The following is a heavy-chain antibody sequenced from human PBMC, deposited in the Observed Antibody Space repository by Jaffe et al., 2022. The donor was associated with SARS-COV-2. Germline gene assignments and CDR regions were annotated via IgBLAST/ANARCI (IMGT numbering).Heavy chain of an antibody. CDR3: AKVRPPATYYYFGMDV. CDR1: GFSFENYG. J-gene: IGHJ6*02. CDR2: VAFDGTDT. Sequence: QVQLVESGGGVVQPGRSLRLSCVASGFSFENYGMHWVRQAPGKGLEWVAVVAFDGTDTYYADSVKGRFTISRDNSKNTLYLQMDSLRGEDTATYYCAKVRPPATYYYFGMDVWGQGTTVTVSS. V-gene: IGHV3-30*18.